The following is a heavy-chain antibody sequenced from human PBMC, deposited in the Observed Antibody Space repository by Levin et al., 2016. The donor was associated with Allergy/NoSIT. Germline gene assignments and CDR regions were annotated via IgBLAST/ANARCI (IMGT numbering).Heavy chain of an antibody. D-gene: IGHD6-13*01. J-gene: IGHJ6*02. V-gene: IGHV1-18*01. CDR3: ARDQGSSSWGGPYYYYGMDV. Sequence: ASVKVSCKASGYTFTSYGISWVRQAPGQGLEWMGWISAYNGNTNYAQKLQGRVTMTTDTSTSTAYMELRSLRSDDTAVYYCARDQGSSSWGGPYYYYGMDVWGQGTTVTVSS. CDR2: ISAYNGNT. CDR1: GYTFTSYG.